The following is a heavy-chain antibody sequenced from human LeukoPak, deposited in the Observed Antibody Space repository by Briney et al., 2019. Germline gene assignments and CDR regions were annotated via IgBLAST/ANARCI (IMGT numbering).Heavy chain of an antibody. CDR1: GFTFSGYW. Sequence: GGSLRLSCAASGFTFSGYWMSWVRQAPGEGLEWVANIKQDGSEKYYVDSVKGRFTISRDNAKNSLYLQMNSLRAEDTAVYYCARDGHSNNLDYWGQGTLVTVSS. CDR3: ARDGHSNNLDY. CDR2: IKQDGSEK. D-gene: IGHD5-18*01. V-gene: IGHV3-7*01. J-gene: IGHJ4*02.